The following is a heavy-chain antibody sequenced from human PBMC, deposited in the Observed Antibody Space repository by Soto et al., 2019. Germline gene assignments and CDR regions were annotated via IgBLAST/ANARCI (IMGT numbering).Heavy chain of an antibody. D-gene: IGHD2-21*01. CDR1: RYTFTTHD. Sequence: QVQLVQSGDEVKKPGASVKVSFKASRYTFTTHDIDWLRQAPGQGPEGMGLIDARGGSAGYAQRIQVSVTITSVTYASTVNRKLSSLSAQNAAVYSCAIGNHRPYYHDRFDCWGQGTKVTLSS. CDR3: AIGNHRPYYHDRFDC. V-gene: IGHV1-46*03. CDR2: IDARGGSA. J-gene: IGHJ4*03.